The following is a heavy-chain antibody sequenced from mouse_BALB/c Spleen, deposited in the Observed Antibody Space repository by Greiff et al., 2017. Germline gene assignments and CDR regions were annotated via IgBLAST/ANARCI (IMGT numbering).Heavy chain of an antibody. CDR2: ISSGGSYT. Sequence: EVKVEESGGGLVKPGGSLKLSCAASGFTFSSYAMSWVRQSPEKRLEWVAEISSGGSYTYYPDTVTGRFTISRDNAKNTLYLEMSSLRSEDTAMYYCARDNVDWGQGTLVTVSA. CDR1: GFTFSSYA. J-gene: IGHJ3*01. V-gene: IGHV5-9-4*01. CDR3: ARDNVD.